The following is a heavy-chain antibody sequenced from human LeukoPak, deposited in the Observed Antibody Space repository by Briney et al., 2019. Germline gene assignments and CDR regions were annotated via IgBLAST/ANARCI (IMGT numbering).Heavy chain of an antibody. CDR3: ARRFADGVNWFDP. Sequence: GASVKVSCKASGGTFSSYAISWVRQAPGQGLEWMGWINPNSGGTNYAQKFQGRVTMTRDTSISTAYMELSRLRSDDTAVYYCARRFADGVNWFDPWGQGTLVIVSS. CDR1: GGTFSSYA. V-gene: IGHV1-2*02. J-gene: IGHJ5*02. D-gene: IGHD3-10*01. CDR2: INPNSGGT.